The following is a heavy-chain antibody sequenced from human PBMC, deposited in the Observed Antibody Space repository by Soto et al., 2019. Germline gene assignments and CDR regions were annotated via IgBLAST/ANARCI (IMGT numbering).Heavy chain of an antibody. Sequence: PGGSLRLSCAASGFTFSSYSMNWVRQAPGKGLEWVSSISSSSSYIYYADSVKGRFTISRDNAKNSLYLQMNSLRAEDTAVYYCARDRYSSSWLFDYWGQGTLVTVSS. D-gene: IGHD6-13*01. J-gene: IGHJ4*02. CDR1: GFTFSSYS. V-gene: IGHV3-21*01. CDR3: ARDRYSSSWLFDY. CDR2: ISSSSSYI.